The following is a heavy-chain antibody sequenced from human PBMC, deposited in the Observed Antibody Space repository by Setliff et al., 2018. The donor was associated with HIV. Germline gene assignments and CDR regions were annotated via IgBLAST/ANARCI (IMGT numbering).Heavy chain of an antibody. D-gene: IGHD3-10*01. CDR2: IFSSGST. CDR1: GDSISSYS. V-gene: IGHV4-4*09. CDR3: ARRIDDSGSFPDKNWFDT. Sequence: KSSETLSLTCTVSGDSISSYSWNWIRQSPGGGLERIGFIFSSGSTKYNPSLQSRVTMSIDTSKNQFSLRLTSVTAADTAVYYCARRIDDSGSFPDKNWFDTWGQGSLVTVSS. J-gene: IGHJ5*02.